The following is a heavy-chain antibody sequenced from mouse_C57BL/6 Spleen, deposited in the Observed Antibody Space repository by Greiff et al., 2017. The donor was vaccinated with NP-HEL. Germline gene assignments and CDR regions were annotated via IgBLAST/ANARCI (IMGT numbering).Heavy chain of an antibody. CDR3: ASHYGSSPFDY. D-gene: IGHD1-1*01. Sequence: DVKLQESGGGLVQPGGSLSLSCAASGFTFTDYYMSWVRQPPGKALEWLGFIRNKANGYTTEYSASVKGRFTISRDNSQSILYLQMNALRAEDSATYYLASHYGSSPFDYWGQGTTLPVSS. V-gene: IGHV7-3*01. CDR1: GFTFTDYY. J-gene: IGHJ2*01. CDR2: IRNKANGYTT.